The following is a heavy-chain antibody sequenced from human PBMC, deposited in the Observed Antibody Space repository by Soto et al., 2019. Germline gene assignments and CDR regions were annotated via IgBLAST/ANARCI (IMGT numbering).Heavy chain of an antibody. Sequence: SVKVSCKASGGTFSSHAISWARQAPGQGLEWMGGIIPIFGTANYAQRLQGRVTITADKSTSTAYMELSSLRSEDTAVYYCAREDYDSSGYYYGMDVWGQGTTVTVSS. CDR3: AREDYDSSGYYYGMDV. V-gene: IGHV1-69*06. CDR2: IIPIFGTA. D-gene: IGHD3-22*01. J-gene: IGHJ6*02. CDR1: GGTFSSHA.